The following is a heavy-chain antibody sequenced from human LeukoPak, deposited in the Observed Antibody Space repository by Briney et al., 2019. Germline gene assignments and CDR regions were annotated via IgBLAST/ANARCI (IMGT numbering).Heavy chain of an antibody. J-gene: IGHJ2*01. Sequence: SVKVSCKASGDSFSSNAISWVRQAPGQGLEWMGGLIPIFGIANYAQQFQGRVTITADESTSTAYMELSSLRSEDTALYYCARHYVDAGGTYWYFDLWGRGTGVTVSS. CDR2: LIPIFGIA. V-gene: IGHV1-69*13. CDR1: GDSFSSNA. D-gene: IGHD4-17*01. CDR3: ARHYVDAGGTYWYFDL.